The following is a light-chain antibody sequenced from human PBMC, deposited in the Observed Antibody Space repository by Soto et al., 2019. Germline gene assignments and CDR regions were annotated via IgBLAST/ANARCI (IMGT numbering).Light chain of an antibody. CDR1: QNVDSRY. CDR3: QQFGPSPYT. V-gene: IGKV3-20*01. CDR2: GPS. J-gene: IGKJ2*01. Sequence: EIVLTQSPGTLSLSPGESATLSCRASQNVDSRYLAWYQQKPGQAPRLLIDGPSSRATGIPDRFSGSGSGRDFILTIRRLEPEDFAVYYCQQFGPSPYTFGQGTKLEIK.